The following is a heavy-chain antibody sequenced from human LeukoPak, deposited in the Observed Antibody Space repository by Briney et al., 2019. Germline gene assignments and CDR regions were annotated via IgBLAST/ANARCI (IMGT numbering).Heavy chain of an antibody. Sequence: SETLSLTCAVYGGSFSGYYWSWIRQPPGKGLEWIGEINHSGSTNYNPSLKSRVTISVDTSKNQFSLKLSSVTAADTAVYYCARLKGRTMVRGVRDWFDPWGQGTLVTVSS. CDR3: ARLKGRTMVRGVRDWFDP. CDR1: GGSFSGYY. J-gene: IGHJ5*02. CDR2: INHSGST. D-gene: IGHD3-10*01. V-gene: IGHV4-34*01.